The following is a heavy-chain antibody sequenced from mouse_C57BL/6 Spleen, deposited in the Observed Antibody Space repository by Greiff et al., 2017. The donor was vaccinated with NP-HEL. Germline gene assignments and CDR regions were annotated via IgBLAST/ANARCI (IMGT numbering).Heavy chain of an antibody. D-gene: IGHD1-1*01. V-gene: IGHV1-26*01. J-gene: IGHJ4*01. Sequence: EVQLQQSGPELVKPGASVKISCKASGYTFTDYYMNWVKQSHGKSLEWIGDINPNNGGTSYNQKFKGKATLTVDKSSSTAYMELRSLTSEDSAVYDGARRGHYYGGYAMDYWGQGTSVTVSS. CDR2: INPNNGGT. CDR3: ARRGHYYGGYAMDY. CDR1: GYTFTDYY.